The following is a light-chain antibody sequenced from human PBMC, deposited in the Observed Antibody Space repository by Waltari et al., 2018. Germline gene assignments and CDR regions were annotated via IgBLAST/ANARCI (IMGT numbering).Light chain of an antibody. V-gene: IGKV3-15*01. Sequence: EILMTQSAATPSVSPWERAAVSCRASERLSSSDLAWYQQKGGQPPRLLIYFTSTRAAGVPARFSGSGSGTEFTLTISSLQSEDFAVYYCQQYNTWPYTFGQGTKIEIK. CDR2: FTS. CDR1: ERLSSSD. J-gene: IGKJ2*01. CDR3: QQYNTWPYT.